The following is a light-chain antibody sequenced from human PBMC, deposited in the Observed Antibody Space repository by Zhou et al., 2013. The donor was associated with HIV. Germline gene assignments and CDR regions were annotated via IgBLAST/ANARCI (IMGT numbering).Light chain of an antibody. V-gene: IGKV1-5*03. CDR1: HSISSW. J-gene: IGKJ4*01. CDR3: QQYNNTVT. CDR2: KAS. Sequence: DIQMTQSPSTLSASVGDRVTITCRASHSISSWLAWYQHKPGKAPKLLIYKASRLESGVPPRFSGSGSGTEFTLTISRLQPDDFASYYCQQYNNTVTFGGGTKVXIK.